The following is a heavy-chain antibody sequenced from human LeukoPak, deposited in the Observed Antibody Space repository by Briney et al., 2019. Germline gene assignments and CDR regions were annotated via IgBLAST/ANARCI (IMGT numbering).Heavy chain of an antibody. D-gene: IGHD1-1*01. J-gene: IGHJ4*02. V-gene: IGHV3-21*01. CDR3: ARDSPGTTASDY. CDR1: GFTFDTYR. CDR2: ISASGSYI. Sequence: GGSLRLSCAASGFTFDTYRMNWVRQAPGKGLEWVSSISASGSYIYYADSLKGRFTTSRDNTKNSLFLQMNSLRAEDTAVYYCARDSPGTTASDYWGQGTLVTVSS.